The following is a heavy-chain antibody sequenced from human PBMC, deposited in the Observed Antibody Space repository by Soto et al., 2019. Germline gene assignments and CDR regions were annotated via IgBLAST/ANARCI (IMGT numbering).Heavy chain of an antibody. CDR3: ARSIRLAGEY. CDR2: INAGNGNT. Sequence: QVQLVQSGAEVKKPGASVKVSCKASGYTFTSYAMHWVRQAPGQRLEWMGWINAGNGNTKYSQKFKGRVTITRDTSASTAYMALSSLSSEDTAVYYCARSIRLAGEYWGQGTLVTVSS. D-gene: IGHD3-10*01. V-gene: IGHV1-3*01. CDR1: GYTFTSYA. J-gene: IGHJ4*02.